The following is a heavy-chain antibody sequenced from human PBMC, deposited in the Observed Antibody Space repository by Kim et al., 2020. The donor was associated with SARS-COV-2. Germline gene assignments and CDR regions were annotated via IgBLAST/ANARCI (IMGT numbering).Heavy chain of an antibody. J-gene: IGHJ4*02. CDR3: ASSVAGRYYFDY. CDR1: GFTFSSYA. D-gene: IGHD6-19*01. V-gene: IGHV3-30*04. Sequence: GGSLRLSCAASGFTFSSYAMHWVRQAPGKGLEWVAVISYDGSNKYYADSVKGRFTISRDNSKNTLYLQMNSLRAEDTAVYYCASSVAGRYYFDYWGQGTL. CDR2: ISYDGSNK.